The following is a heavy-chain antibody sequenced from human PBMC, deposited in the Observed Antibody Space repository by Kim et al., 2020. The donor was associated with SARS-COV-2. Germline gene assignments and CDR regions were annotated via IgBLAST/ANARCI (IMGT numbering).Heavy chain of an antibody. J-gene: IGHJ2*01. Sequence: SETLSLTCTVSGGSISGYYWSWIRQPPGKGLEWIGYIYYSGSTYYNPSLKSRVTISVDTSKNQFSLKLSSVTAADTAVYSCSWGHREWLQNTANWYFDV. CDR2: IYYSGST. CDR3: SWGHREWLQNTANWYFDV. CDR1: GGSISGYY. V-gene: IGHV4-59*01. D-gene: IGHD3-3*01.